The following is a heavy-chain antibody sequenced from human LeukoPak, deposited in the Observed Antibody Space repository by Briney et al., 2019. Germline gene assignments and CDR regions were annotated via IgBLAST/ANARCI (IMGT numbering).Heavy chain of an antibody. CDR2: IYTGGST. V-gene: IGHV3-66*01. CDR3: ARALGYSYGYGIY. Sequence: PGGSLRLSCAASGFTVSSNYMSWVRQAPGKGLEWVSLIYTGGSTYYADSVKGRFTVSRDNAKNTMYLQMNSLRAEDSAVYYCARALGYSYGYGIYWGQGTLVTVSS. J-gene: IGHJ4*02. D-gene: IGHD5-18*01. CDR1: GFTVSSNY.